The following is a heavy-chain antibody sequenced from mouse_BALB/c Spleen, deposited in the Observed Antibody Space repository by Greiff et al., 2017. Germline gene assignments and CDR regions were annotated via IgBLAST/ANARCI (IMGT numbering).Heavy chain of an antibody. D-gene: IGHD2-10*02. J-gene: IGHJ4*01. CDR2: INPSTGYT. CDR3: ARSFFSPSFYYAMDY. Sequence: QVQLQQSGAELAKPGASVKMSCKASGYTFTSYWMHWVKQRPGQGLEWIGYINPSTGYTEYNQKFKDKATLTADKSSSTAYMQLSSLTSEDSAVYYCARSFFSPSFYYAMDYWGQGTSVTVSS. CDR1: GYTFTSYW. V-gene: IGHV1-7*01.